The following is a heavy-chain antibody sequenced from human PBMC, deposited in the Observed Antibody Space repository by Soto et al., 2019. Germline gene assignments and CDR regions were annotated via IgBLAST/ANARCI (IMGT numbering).Heavy chain of an antibody. D-gene: IGHD3-3*01. CDR3: ARARHFGVVTPEGYYGMDV. CDR2: INPNSGGT. Sequence: APVKVSCKASGYTFTGYYMHWVRQAPGQGLEWMGWINPNSGGTNYAQKFQGWVTMTRDTSISTAYMELSRLRSDDTAVYYCARARHFGVVTPEGYYGMDVWGQGTTVTVSS. CDR1: GYTFTGYY. V-gene: IGHV1-2*04. J-gene: IGHJ6*02.